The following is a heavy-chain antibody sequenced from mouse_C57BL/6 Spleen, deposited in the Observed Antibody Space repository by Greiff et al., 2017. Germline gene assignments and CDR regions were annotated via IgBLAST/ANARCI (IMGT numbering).Heavy chain of an antibody. Sequence: QVHVKQSGPELVKPGASVKLSCKASGYTFTSYDINWVKQRPGQGLEWIGWIYPRDGSTKYNEKFKGKATLTVDTSSSTAYMELHSLTSEDSAVYFGARERRSYRFADWGQGTLVTVAA. CDR3: ARERRSYRFAD. CDR2: IYPRDGST. V-gene: IGHV1-85*01. D-gene: IGHD1-1*01. CDR1: GYTFTSYD. J-gene: IGHJ3*01.